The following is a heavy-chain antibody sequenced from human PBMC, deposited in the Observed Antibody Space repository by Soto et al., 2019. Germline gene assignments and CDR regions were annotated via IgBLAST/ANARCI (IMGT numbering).Heavy chain of an antibody. D-gene: IGHD6-13*01. CDR2: INAGNGNT. CDR1: GNTFTSYS. CDR3: ARARYSSSWYVGAFDY. V-gene: IGHV1-3*01. Sequence: QVQLVQSGAEVKKPGASVKVSCKASGNTFTSYSVYWVRQAPGQGLEWMGWINAGNGNTRYSQKFQDRVTITRXTXAXSVYMELSSLRSEDTAVYYCARARYSSSWYVGAFDYWGQGTLVTVSS. J-gene: IGHJ4*02.